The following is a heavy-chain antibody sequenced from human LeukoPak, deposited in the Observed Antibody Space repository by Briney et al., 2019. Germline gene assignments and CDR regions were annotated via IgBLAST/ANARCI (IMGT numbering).Heavy chain of an antibody. J-gene: IGHJ3*02. CDR2: ISGSGGRT. CDR3: AKDRWYSSGWYLKEAFDI. CDR1: GFTFNTYP. V-gene: IGHV3-23*01. D-gene: IGHD6-19*01. Sequence: PGGSLRLSCAASGFTFNTYPMSWVRQAPGEGLEWVAAISGSGGRTYYADSVKGRFTISRDSSTNTLYLQMESLRAEDTAVYYCAKDRWYSSGWYLKEAFDIWGQGTMVTVSS.